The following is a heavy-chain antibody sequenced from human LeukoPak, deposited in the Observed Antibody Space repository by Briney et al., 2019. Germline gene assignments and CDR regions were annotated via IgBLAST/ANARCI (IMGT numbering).Heavy chain of an antibody. CDR3: AEDHYDSSGYYIFDY. CDR2: ISGSGGST. V-gene: IGHV3-23*01. J-gene: IGHJ4*02. D-gene: IGHD3-22*01. CDR1: GFTFSSYA. Sequence: GGSLRLSCAASGFTFSSYAMSWVRQAPGKGLEWVSAISGSGGSTYYADSVKGRFTISRDNSKNTLYLQMNSLRAEDTAVYYCAEDHYDSSGYYIFDYWGQGTLVTVSS.